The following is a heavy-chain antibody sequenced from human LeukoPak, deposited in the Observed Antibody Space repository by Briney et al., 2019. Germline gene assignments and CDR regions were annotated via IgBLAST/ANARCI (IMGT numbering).Heavy chain of an antibody. CDR2: IDPSDSYT. D-gene: IGHD1-26*01. CDR1: GYSFTSYW. V-gene: IGHV5-10-1*01. CDR3: AGGLIRGGSYSPTFDY. Sequence: GESLKISCKGSGYSFTSYWISWVRQMPGKGLEWMGRIDPSDSYTNYSPSFQGHVTISADKSISTAYLQWSSLKASDTAMYYCAGGLIRGGSYSPTFDYWGQGTLVTVSS. J-gene: IGHJ4*02.